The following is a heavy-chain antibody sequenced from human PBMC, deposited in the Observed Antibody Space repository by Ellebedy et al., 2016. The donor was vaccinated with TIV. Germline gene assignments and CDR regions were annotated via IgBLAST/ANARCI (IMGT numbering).Heavy chain of an antibody. V-gene: IGHV1-46*01. J-gene: IGHJ6*02. CDR2: IDPNYGTT. CDR1: GYTFTDYY. CDR3: AREDLLSSSSSDHYGVDV. Sequence: AASVKVSCKTSGYTFTDYYIHWVRQAPGQGLEWRGVIDPNYGTTSYAQKFQGRVTMTSDTSTSTVYMRLSSLRSDDTAVYYCAREDLLSSSSSDHYGVDVWGQGTTVTVSS. D-gene: IGHD6-6*01.